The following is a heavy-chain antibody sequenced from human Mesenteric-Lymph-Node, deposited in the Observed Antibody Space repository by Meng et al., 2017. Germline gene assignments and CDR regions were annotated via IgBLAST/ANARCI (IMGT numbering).Heavy chain of an antibody. CDR1: GFTFNSYG. CDR3: ARDDDLSGNNLDY. V-gene: IGHV3-33*01. CDR2: IYSDGSKT. D-gene: IGHD3-10*01. J-gene: IGHJ4*02. Sequence: VQLVASGGAVVQPGTSLRLSCAASGFTFNSYGMHWVRQAPGKGLEWVGLIYSDGSKTHHADSSRFTISRDNSKNTLYLQVNSLRVEDTAMYYCARDDDLSGNNLDYWGQGTLVTVSS.